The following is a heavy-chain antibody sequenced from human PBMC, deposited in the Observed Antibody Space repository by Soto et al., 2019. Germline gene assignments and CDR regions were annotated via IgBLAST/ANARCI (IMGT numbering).Heavy chain of an antibody. CDR1: GYTFTSFG. CDR3: ARPTDFYYYAMDV. Sequence: QVQLVQSGADVKKPGASVKVSCKASGYTFTSFGINWVRQAPGQGLEWMGWISGYNGNTNYAQNLQDRVTMTRETSTTTAYMELRSLRSDDTAVYYCARPTDFYYYAMDVWGPGTTGTVSS. CDR2: ISGYNGNT. J-gene: IGHJ6*02. V-gene: IGHV1-18*01.